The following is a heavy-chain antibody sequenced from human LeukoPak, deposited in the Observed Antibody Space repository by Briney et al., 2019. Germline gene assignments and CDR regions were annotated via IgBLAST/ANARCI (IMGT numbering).Heavy chain of an antibody. D-gene: IGHD2-2*01. Sequence: PSQTLSLACTVSGGSISSGSYYWSWIRQPAGKGLEWIGRIYTSGSTNYNPSLKSRVTISVDTSKNQFSLKLSSVTAADTAVYYCARVSTWDVVPAALRVGYAFDIWGQGTMVTVSS. CDR3: ARVSTWDVVPAALRVGYAFDI. CDR2: IYTSGST. V-gene: IGHV4-61*02. CDR1: GGSISSGSYY. J-gene: IGHJ3*02.